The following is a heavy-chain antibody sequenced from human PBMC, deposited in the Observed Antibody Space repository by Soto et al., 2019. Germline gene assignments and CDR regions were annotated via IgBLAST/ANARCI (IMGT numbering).Heavy chain of an antibody. CDR1: GYTFTGYY. J-gene: IGHJ6*02. V-gene: IGHV1-2*04. D-gene: IGHD3-3*01. Sequence: ASVKVSCKASGYTFTGYYMHWVRQAPGQGLEWMGWINPNSGGTNYAQKFQGWVTMTRDTSISTAYMELSSLRSDDTAVYYCARDLKRADYDFWSGYYPYYYYGMDVWGQGTTVTVSS. CDR3: ARDLKRADYDFWSGYYPYYYYGMDV. CDR2: INPNSGGT.